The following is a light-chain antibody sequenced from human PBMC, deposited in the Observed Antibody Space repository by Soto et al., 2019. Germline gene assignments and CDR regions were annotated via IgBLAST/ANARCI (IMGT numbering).Light chain of an antibody. V-gene: IGLV2-23*01. Sequence: QSALTQPASVSGSPGHSITISCTGSGSDLGSYNLVSWYQQHPGKAPKLMIYEATKRPSGVSFRFSGSKSGNTASLTISRLQAEDEAIYYCSSYAGYTTFVVFGGGTQLTVL. CDR3: SSYAGYTTFVV. CDR1: GSDLGSYNL. CDR2: EAT. J-gene: IGLJ2*01.